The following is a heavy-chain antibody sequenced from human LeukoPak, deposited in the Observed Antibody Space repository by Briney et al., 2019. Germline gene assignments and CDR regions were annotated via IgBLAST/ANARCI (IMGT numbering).Heavy chain of an antibody. Sequence: PGRSLRLSCAPSGFTFSYYGMQWVRQAPGKGLEWVALIWHDGSNEYYADSVKGRFTISRDNSKTTLYLQMNSLRAEDTAVYYCARDADTSNHFSWLDYWGQGTLVTVSS. CDR3: ARDADTSNHFSWLDY. CDR1: GFTFSYYG. D-gene: IGHD3-22*01. CDR2: IWHDGSNE. V-gene: IGHV3-33*08. J-gene: IGHJ4*02.